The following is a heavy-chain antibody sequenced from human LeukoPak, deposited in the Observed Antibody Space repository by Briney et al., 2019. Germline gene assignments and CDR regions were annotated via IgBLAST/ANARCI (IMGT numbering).Heavy chain of an antibody. D-gene: IGHD2-15*01. CDR1: GFTFDDYG. J-gene: IGHJ4*02. V-gene: IGHV3-20*04. CDR3: ARGKYCSGGSCYSDFDY. Sequence: GGSLRLSCAASGFTFDDYGMSWVRQAPGKGLEWVSGINWNGGRTGYADSVKGRFTISRDNAKNSLYLQMNSLRAEDTALYYCARGKYCSGGSCYSDFDYWGQGTLVTVSS. CDR2: INWNGGRT.